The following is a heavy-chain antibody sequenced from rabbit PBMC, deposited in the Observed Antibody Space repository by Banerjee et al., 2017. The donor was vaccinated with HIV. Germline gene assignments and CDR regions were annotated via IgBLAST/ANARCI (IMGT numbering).Heavy chain of an antibody. Sequence: QEQLEESGGDLVKPGASVTLTCTASGFSFSDNCYMCWVRQAPGKGLEWIACIYVGSSGSTFYANWAKGRFTISKTSSITVTLQMTSLTAADTATYFCVKSTSTVSSYGELWGQGTLVTVS. J-gene: IGHJ3*01. CDR3: VKSTSTVSSYGEL. CDR1: GFSFSDNCY. CDR2: IYVGSSGST. V-gene: IGHV1S45*01. D-gene: IGHD8-1*01.